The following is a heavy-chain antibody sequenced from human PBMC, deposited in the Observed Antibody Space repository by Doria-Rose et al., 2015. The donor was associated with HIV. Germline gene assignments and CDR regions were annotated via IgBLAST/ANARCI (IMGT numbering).Heavy chain of an antibody. CDR3: ARIKSSRWYHKYYFDF. J-gene: IGHJ4*02. D-gene: IGHD6-13*01. CDR2: IFSDDER. V-gene: IGHV2-26*01. CDR1: GVSLSSPGMG. Sequence: SGPVLVKPTETLTLTCTVSGVSLSSPGMGVSWIRQPPGKALEWLAYIFSDDERSYKTSLKSRLTISRGTSKSQVVLTMTDMDPVDIATYYCARIKSSRWYHKYYFDFWGQGTLVIVSA.